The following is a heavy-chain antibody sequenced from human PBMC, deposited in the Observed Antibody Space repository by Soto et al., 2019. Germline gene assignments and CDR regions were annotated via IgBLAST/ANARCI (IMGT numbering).Heavy chain of an antibody. CDR1: GFTFSSYA. Sequence: GGSLRLSCAASGFTFSSYAMHWVRQAPGKGLEWVAVISYDGSNKYYADSVKGRFTISRDNSKNTLYLQMNSLRAEDTAVYYCARDKSYYYYGMDVWGQGTTVTVSS. CDR2: ISYDGSNK. CDR3: ARDKSYYYYGMDV. J-gene: IGHJ6*02. V-gene: IGHV3-30-3*01.